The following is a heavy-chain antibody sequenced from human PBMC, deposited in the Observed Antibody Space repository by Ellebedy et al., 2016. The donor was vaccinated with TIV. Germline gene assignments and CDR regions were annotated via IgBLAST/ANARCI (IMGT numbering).Heavy chain of an antibody. Sequence: GGSLRLSXAASGFTFSDHYMDWVRQAPGKGLQWVSRVRNKANSYYTEYAAFVKGRFTISRDDSKNSLYLQMNSLKTEDTAVYYCARGGAGFDSMNRELSFDSWGQGTLVTVSS. CDR1: GFTFSDHY. CDR2: VRNKANSYYT. J-gene: IGHJ4*02. CDR3: ARGGAGFDSMNRELSFDS. D-gene: IGHD1-26*01. V-gene: IGHV3-72*01.